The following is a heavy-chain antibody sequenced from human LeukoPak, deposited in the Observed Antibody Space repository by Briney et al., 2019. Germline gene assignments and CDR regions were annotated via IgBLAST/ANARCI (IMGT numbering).Heavy chain of an antibody. CDR2: IKQDGSQK. J-gene: IGHJ4*02. Sequence: GGSLRLSCAASGFTFNNYLMNWVRQAPGKGLEWVASIKQDGSQKYYVASVKGRFTISRDNAKNTLYLQMDSMRAEDTAVYFCAKDWYDYWGQGTLVTVSS. D-gene: IGHD6-13*01. V-gene: IGHV3-7*03. CDR3: AKDWYDY. CDR1: GFTFNNYL.